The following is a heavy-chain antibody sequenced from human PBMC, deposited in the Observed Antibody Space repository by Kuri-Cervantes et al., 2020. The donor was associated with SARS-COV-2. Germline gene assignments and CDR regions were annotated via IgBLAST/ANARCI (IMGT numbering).Heavy chain of an antibody. J-gene: IGHJ5*02. V-gene: IGHV1-58*02. CDR2: IVVGSGNT. D-gene: IGHD3-10*01. Sequence: KISCKASGSTFSGSAIQWVRQARGQRLEWIGWIVVGSGNTDYAREFQERVTITRDMSTTTVYMELSGLRSDDTAMYYCAPFYYRSINNWSDPWGQGTQVTVSS. CDR1: GSTFSGSA. CDR3: APFYYRSINNWSDP.